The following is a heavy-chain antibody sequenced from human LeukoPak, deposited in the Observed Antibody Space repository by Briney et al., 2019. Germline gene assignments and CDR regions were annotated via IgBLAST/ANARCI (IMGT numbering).Heavy chain of an antibody. Sequence: PGGSLRLSCAASGFTVSSNFMSWVRQAPGKGLEWVSVIYSSGTTYYADSVKGRFTISRDNSKNTLHLQMNSLRAEDTAIYYCAREGTTTLYNWFDPWGQGTLVTVSS. V-gene: IGHV3-53*01. CDR2: IYSSGTT. D-gene: IGHD4-11*01. J-gene: IGHJ5*02. CDR3: AREGTTTLYNWFDP. CDR1: GFTVSSNF.